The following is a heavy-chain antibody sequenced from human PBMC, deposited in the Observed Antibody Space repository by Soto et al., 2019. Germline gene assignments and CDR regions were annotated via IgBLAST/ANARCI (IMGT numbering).Heavy chain of an antibody. CDR3: AGVYQLLPYNWFDP. D-gene: IGHD2-2*01. Sequence: ASVKVSCKASGYTFTGYYMHWVRQAPGQGLEWMGWINPNSGGTNYAQKFQGRVTMTRDTSISTAYMELSRLRSDDTAVYYCAGVYQLLPYNWFDPWGQGALVTVSS. CDR1: GYTFTGYY. V-gene: IGHV1-2*02. CDR2: INPNSGGT. J-gene: IGHJ5*02.